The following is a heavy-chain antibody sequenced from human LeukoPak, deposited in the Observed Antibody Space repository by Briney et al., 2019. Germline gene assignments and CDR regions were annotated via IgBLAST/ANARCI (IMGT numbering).Heavy chain of an antibody. D-gene: IGHD3-22*01. CDR3: ASTYYYDSSGPSPPGALDI. J-gene: IGHJ3*02. Sequence: PGGSLRLSCAASGFTFSDYYMSWIRQVPGKGLEWVSYISSSGSTIYYADSVKGRFTISRDNAKNSLYLQMNSLRAEDTAVYYCASTYYYDSSGPSPPGALDIWGQGTMVTVSS. V-gene: IGHV3-11*01. CDR1: GFTFSDYY. CDR2: ISSSGSTI.